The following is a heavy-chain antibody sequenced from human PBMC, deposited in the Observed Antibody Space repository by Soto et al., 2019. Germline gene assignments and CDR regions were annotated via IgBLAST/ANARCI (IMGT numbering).Heavy chain of an antibody. CDR1: GGSLSNYG. V-gene: IGHV1-69*12. D-gene: IGHD2-21*01. J-gene: IGHJ6*02. CDR3: ASGDVIKIVVTTCYAMDV. Sequence: QVQLVQSGAEVKKPGSSVKVSCKASGGSLSNYGISWVRQAPGQGLEWMGAIIPVFGTPNYAQKFQDRVTLTAKEATTTGYMEVRRLTAEDTAVYYCASGDVIKIVVTTCYAMDVGGQGTTVTVSS. CDR2: IIPVFGTP.